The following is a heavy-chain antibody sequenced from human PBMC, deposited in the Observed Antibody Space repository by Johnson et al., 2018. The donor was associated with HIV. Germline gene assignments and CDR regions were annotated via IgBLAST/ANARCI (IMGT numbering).Heavy chain of an antibody. J-gene: IGHJ3*01. Sequence: QVQLVESGGGVVQPGRSLRLSCAASGFTFSSMHWDRQAPGKGLEWVAVISHDGSHNYYADSVKGRFSLSRDNSKNMVYLQMNSLRPEDTAVYYCARDGRDLVTRGSFDVWGQGTVVTVSS. CDR1: GFTFSS. CDR2: ISHDGSHN. D-gene: IGHD3-9*01. CDR3: ARDGRDLVTRGSFDV. V-gene: IGHV3-30*14.